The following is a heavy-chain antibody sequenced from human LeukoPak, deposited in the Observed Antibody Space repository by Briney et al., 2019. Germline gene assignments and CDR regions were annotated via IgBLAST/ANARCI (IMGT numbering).Heavy chain of an antibody. CDR3: ATEGGSGSYYGDDAFDM. J-gene: IGHJ3*02. CDR1: GFTFSNAW. CDR2: VKSKADDGTT. D-gene: IGHD3-10*01. Sequence: GGSLRLSCAASGFTFSNAWMSWVRQAPGRGLEWVGRVKSKADDGTTDYAAPVQGRFTISRDDSKNTLSLQMNSLKTEDTAVYYCATEGGSGSYYGDDAFDMWGQGTMVTVSS. V-gene: IGHV3-15*01.